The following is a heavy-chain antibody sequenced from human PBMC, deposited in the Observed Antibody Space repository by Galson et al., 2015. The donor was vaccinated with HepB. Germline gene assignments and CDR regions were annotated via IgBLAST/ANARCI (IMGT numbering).Heavy chain of an antibody. CDR1: GFTFSNYA. D-gene: IGHD2-2*01. J-gene: IGHJ4*02. CDR3: AKDAPWGAYCTTTSCSGLDY. CDR2: ISGSGSDT. Sequence: SLRLSCAASGFTFSNYAMSWVRQAPGKGLEWVSAISGSGSDTYYADSVKGRFTISRDNSRNTLYLQMNSLRAEDTAVYYCAKDAPWGAYCTTTSCSGLDYWGQGTLVTVSS. V-gene: IGHV3-23*01.